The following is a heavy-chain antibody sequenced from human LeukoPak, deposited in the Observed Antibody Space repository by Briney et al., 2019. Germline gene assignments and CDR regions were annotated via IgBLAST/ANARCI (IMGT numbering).Heavy chain of an antibody. J-gene: IGHJ5*02. CDR1: GASNNSYH. V-gene: IGHV4-4*07. D-gene: IGHD2/OR15-2a*01. Sequence: ATLSLTCSVSGASNNSYHWSWIRQSAGKGLEWIGRISSSRRVDYNPSLENRISMSVDTSRNELLLQLHSVTAADSGVYYCAALHYFGHGAPRTWGRGTLVPVSS. CDR3: AALHYFGHGAPRT. CDR2: ISSSRRV.